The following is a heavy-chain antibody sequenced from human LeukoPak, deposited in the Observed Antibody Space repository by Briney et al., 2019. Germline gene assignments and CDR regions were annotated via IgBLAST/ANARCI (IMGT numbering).Heavy chain of an antibody. D-gene: IGHD2-15*01. V-gene: IGHV1-2*02. CDR1: GYTFTDYY. Sequence: ASVKVSCKASGYTFTDYYMHWVRQAPGQGLEWMAWIHIKSGATDYAQKFQGRVTTTRDTSTSTIYMEVNGLRSDDAAVFYCAREDCSDGNCHKTFDYWGQGTLVTVSS. CDR2: IHIKSGAT. J-gene: IGHJ4*02. CDR3: AREDCSDGNCHKTFDY.